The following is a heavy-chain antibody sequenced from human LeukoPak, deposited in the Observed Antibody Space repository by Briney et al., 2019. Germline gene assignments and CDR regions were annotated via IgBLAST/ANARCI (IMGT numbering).Heavy chain of an antibody. CDR1: GYSFTSYW. D-gene: IGHD3-9*01. V-gene: IGHV5-51*01. J-gene: IGHJ4*02. Sequence: GESLKISCKGSGYSFTSYWIGWVRQMPGKGLEWMGIIYPGDSDTRYSPSFQGQVTISADKSISTAYLQWSSLKASDTAMYYCARPHYDILTGYVYFDYWDQGTLVTVSS. CDR3: ARPHYDILTGYVYFDY. CDR2: IYPGDSDT.